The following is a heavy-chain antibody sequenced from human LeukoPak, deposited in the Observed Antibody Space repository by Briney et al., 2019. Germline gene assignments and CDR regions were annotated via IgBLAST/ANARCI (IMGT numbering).Heavy chain of an antibody. CDR3: AKDLHQVFDS. J-gene: IGHJ3*02. CDR2: IRDDGSNK. V-gene: IGHV3-30*02. Sequence: GGSLRLSCAASGFTLRSYGMHWVRQAPGKGLEWVSFIRDDGSNKYYVDSVKGRFTVSRDDSKDTLYLQLNSLRPEDTAVYYCAKDLHQVFDSWGQGTMVTVSS. CDR1: GFTLRSYG. D-gene: IGHD2-2*01.